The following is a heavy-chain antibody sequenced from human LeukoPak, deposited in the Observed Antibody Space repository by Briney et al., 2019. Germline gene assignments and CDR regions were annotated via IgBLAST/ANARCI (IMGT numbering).Heavy chain of an antibody. CDR2: VNPNSGDT. CDR3: ARETTMVDAFDI. Sequence: ASVKVSCKASGYTFTGYYLHWVRQAPGQGLEWMGCVNPNSGDTNYAQKFQGSVTMTRDTSTSTVYMELSSLRSEDTAVYYCARETTMVDAFDIWGQGTMVTVSS. CDR1: GYTFTGYY. D-gene: IGHD3-10*01. V-gene: IGHV1-2*02. J-gene: IGHJ3*02.